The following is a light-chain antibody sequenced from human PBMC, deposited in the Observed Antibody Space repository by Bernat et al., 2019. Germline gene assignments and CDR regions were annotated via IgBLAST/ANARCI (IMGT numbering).Light chain of an antibody. CDR1: ALPKQY. CDR2: KDS. V-gene: IGLV3-25*03. CDR3: QSADSSGTYPAVV. J-gene: IGLJ2*01. Sequence: SYELTQPPSVSVSPGQTARITCSGDALPKQYAYWYQQKPGQAPVLVIYKDSERPSGIPERFSGSSSGTTVTLTISGDQAEDEADYYCQSADSSGTYPAVVFGGGTKLTVL.